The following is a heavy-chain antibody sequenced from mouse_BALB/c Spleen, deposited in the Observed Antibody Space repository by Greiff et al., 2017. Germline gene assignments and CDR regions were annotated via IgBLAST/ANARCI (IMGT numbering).Heavy chain of an antibody. CDR3: NAWRGYDGLDY. J-gene: IGHJ2*01. CDR2: IDPENGDT. Sequence: VQLKESGAELVRSGASVKLSCTASGFNIKDYYMHWVKQRPEQGLEWIGWIDPENGDTEYAPKFQGKATMTADTSSNTAYLQLSSLTSEDTAVYYGNAWRGYDGLDYWGQGTTLTVSS. D-gene: IGHD2-14*01. CDR1: GFNIKDYY. V-gene: IGHV14-4*02.